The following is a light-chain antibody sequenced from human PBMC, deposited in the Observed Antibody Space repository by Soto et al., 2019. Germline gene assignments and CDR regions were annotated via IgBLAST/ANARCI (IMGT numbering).Light chain of an antibody. J-gene: IGLJ1*01. CDR2: EVS. CDR1: SNDVGGYNY. CDR3: SSYTSSSPLV. Sequence: QSALTQPASVSGSPGQSITISCTGTSNDVGGYNYVSWYQQPPGKAPKLMIYEVSNRPSGVSNRFSGSKSGNTASLTISGLQAEDEADYYCSSYTSSSPLVFGTGTKLTVL. V-gene: IGLV2-14*01.